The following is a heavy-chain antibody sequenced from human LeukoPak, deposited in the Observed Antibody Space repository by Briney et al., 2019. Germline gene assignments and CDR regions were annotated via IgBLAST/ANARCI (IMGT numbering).Heavy chain of an antibody. J-gene: IGHJ4*02. CDR1: GFTFSSYE. CDR3: VKEGPGTWVDY. D-gene: IGHD6-13*01. V-gene: IGHV3-64D*06. Sequence: GGSLRLSCAASGFTFSSYEMNWVRQAPGKGLEYVSAISSNGGSTYYADSVKGRFTISRDNSKSTLYLQMSSLRAEDTAVYYCVKEGPGTWVDYWGQGTLVTVSS. CDR2: ISSNGGST.